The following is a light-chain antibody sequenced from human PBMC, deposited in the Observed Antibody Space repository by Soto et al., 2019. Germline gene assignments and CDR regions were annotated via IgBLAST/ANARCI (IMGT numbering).Light chain of an antibody. J-gene: IGLJ3*02. V-gene: IGLV2-14*01. Sequence: QSALTQPASVSGSPGQSITISCTGTSSDVGGYIYVSWYQQHPGKAPKLMIYEVSNRPSGVSDRFSGSKSGNTASLTISGLQAEDEADYYSSSYTSSSSGVFGGGTKLTVL. CDR1: SSDVGGYIY. CDR3: SSYTSSSSGV. CDR2: EVS.